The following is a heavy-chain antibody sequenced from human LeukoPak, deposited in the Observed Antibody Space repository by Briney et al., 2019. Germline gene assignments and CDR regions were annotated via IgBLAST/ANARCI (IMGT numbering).Heavy chain of an antibody. Sequence: PGGSLRLSCAASGFTFSSYAMHWVRQAPGKGLEWVAVISYDGSNKYYADSVKGRFTISRDNSKNTLYLQMNSLRAEDTAVYYCARGADIVVVVAATPNDAFDIWGQGTMVTVSS. D-gene: IGHD2-15*01. CDR2: ISYDGSNK. V-gene: IGHV3-30*04. CDR1: GFTFSSYA. CDR3: ARGADIVVVVAATPNDAFDI. J-gene: IGHJ3*02.